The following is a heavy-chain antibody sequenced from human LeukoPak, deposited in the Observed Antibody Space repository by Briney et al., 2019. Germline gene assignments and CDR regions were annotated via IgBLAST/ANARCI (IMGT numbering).Heavy chain of an antibody. D-gene: IGHD3-3*01. Sequence: PGGSLRLSCAASGFTFSTYAMSWVRQAPGKGLEWVSAISGSGDKTYYADSVKGRLTISRDNSKNTVYLQMNSLRAEDTAVYYCAKDFQRNGFLRDYYDYGMDVWGQGTTVTVSS. CDR2: ISGSGDKT. J-gene: IGHJ6*02. V-gene: IGHV3-23*01. CDR3: AKDFQRNGFLRDYYDYGMDV. CDR1: GFTFSTYA.